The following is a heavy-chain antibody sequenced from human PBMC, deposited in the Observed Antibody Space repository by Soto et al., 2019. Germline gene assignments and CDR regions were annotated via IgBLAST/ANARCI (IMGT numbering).Heavy chain of an antibody. D-gene: IGHD1-1*01. CDR1: GFTFSVHG. V-gene: IGHV3-33*01. J-gene: IGHJ6*02. Sequence: VGSLRLSCAASGFTFSVHGMHWVRQAPGKGLEWVAVIWYDGSDKNYADSVKGRVTISRDNSKNTLYLQMNSLRAEDTAVYYCVRSAGTKGNYYYYGMDVWGQGTTVTVSS. CDR3: VRSAGTKGNYYYYGMDV. CDR2: IWYDGSDK.